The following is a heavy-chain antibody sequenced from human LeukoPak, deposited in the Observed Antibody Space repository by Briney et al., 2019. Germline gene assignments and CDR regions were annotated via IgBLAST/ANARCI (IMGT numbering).Heavy chain of an antibody. V-gene: IGHV1-69*05. CDR3: VVMRARGGRFDY. CDR2: IIPIFGTA. D-gene: IGHD3-16*01. CDR1: GGTFSSYA. Sequence: GASVKVSCKASGGTFSSYAISWVRQAPGQGLEWMGGIIPIFGTANYAQKLQGRVTMTTDTSTSTACMELRSLRSDDTAVYYCVVMRARGGRFDYWGQGTLVTVSS. J-gene: IGHJ4*02.